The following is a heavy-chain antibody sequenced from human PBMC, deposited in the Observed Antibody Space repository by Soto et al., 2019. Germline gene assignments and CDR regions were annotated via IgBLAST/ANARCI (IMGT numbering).Heavy chain of an antibody. D-gene: IGHD3-3*01. CDR2: IWYDGSNK. J-gene: IGHJ6*03. CDR3: ATYYDFLCCYYTNTNFFYYYYMDV. CDR1: GFTFSSYG. Sequence: GGSLRLSCAASGFTFSSYGMHWVRQAPGKGLEWVAVIWYDGSNKYYADSVKGRFTISRDNSKNTLYLQMNSLRAEDTALYYCATYYDFLCCYYTNTNFFYYYYMDVWGKGTTVTVSS. V-gene: IGHV3-33*01.